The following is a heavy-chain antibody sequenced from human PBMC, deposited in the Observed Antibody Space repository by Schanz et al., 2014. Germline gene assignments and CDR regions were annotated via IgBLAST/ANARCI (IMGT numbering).Heavy chain of an antibody. CDR1: GFTFSDYY. Sequence: VQLVESGGGLVQPGGSLRLSCTASGFTFSDYYMRWIRQAPGKGLEWVAVIWYDGSNKYYADSVKGRFTISRDNSKNTLYLQMNSLRPEDTAVYYCARGGFGELSAFDIWGQGTMVTVSS. D-gene: IGHD3-10*01. J-gene: IGHJ3*02. CDR2: IWYDGSNK. V-gene: IGHV3-33*08. CDR3: ARGGFGELSAFDI.